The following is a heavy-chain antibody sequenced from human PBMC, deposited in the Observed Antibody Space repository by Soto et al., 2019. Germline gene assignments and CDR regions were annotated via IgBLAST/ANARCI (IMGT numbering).Heavy chain of an antibody. CDR2: IFWNDER. Sequence: QVTLKESGPVLVKPTEPLTLTCTVSGFSLSKARMGVSWIRQPPGKALEWLAHIFWNDERSYNTSLKSRLTISRDTSKSPVVLTMTTVDPVDTGTYFCARALREGLPIYYFDSWGQGTLVTVSS. V-gene: IGHV2-26*01. CDR3: ARALREGLPIYYFDS. D-gene: IGHD1-26*01. CDR1: GFSLSKARMG. J-gene: IGHJ4*02.